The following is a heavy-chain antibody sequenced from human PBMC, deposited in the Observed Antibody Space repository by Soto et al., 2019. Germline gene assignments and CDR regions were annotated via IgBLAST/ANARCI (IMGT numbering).Heavy chain of an antibody. D-gene: IGHD3-16*01. V-gene: IGHV1-18*01. CDR2: ISTYNGNT. CDR3: ARGGTPINS. J-gene: IGHJ4*02. CDR1: GYTFTNFG. Sequence: QVQLVQSGAEVKKPGASVKVSCKTSGYTFTNFGITWARQAPGQGLEWMGWISTYNGNTNYAQKFQGSVTMTTDTTKSTAHMELRSPRSDDTAVYYCARGGTPINSLGEASLGTVSS.